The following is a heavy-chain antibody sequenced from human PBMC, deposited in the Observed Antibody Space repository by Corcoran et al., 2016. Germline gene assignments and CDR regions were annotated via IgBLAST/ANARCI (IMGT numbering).Heavy chain of an antibody. CDR2: IKSKTDGGTT. CDR1: GFTFSNAW. J-gene: IGHJ2*01. CDR3: TTDRTYYDFWSGYYNSGGWYFDL. D-gene: IGHD3-3*01. Sequence: EVQLVESGGGLVKPGGSLRLSCAASGFTFSNAWMSWVRQAPGKGLEWVGRIKSKTDGGTTDYATSVKGRFTISRDDSKNTRYLQRNSLKTEDTAVDYCTTDRTYYDFWSGYYNSGGWYFDLWGRGTLVTVSS. V-gene: IGHV3-15*01.